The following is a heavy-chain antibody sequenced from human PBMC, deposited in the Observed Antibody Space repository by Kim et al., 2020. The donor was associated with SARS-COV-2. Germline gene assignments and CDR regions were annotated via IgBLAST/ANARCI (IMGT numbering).Heavy chain of an antibody. CDR3: ARVTTSDAQAFRH. CDR2: INTNTGKP. Sequence: ASVKVSCKASGYTFGDFGINWLRQAPGQGLEWMGWINTNTGKPRYLPGFTGRFVFSLDTSVTTAYLQINGLKTEDTAVYYCARVTTSDAQAFRHWGQGTRVTVSS. V-gene: IGHV7-4-1*02. CDR1: GYTFGDFG. J-gene: IGHJ4*02. D-gene: IGHD1-1*01.